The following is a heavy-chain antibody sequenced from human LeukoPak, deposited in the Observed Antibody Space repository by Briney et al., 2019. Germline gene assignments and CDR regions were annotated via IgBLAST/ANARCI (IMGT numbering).Heavy chain of an antibody. CDR3: ASQFSSTWYSLHFYYYMDV. J-gene: IGHJ6*03. V-gene: IGHV4-39*01. CDR2: IYHSGTT. CDR1: SGSISSRSHY. D-gene: IGHD6-13*01. Sequence: SETLSLTCSVSSGSISSRSHYWGWIRQSPEKGLEWIGSIYHSGTTYHNPSLKSRVIISVDTSMNQFSLNLSGVTAADTAVYYCASQFSSTWYSLHFYYYMDVWGKGTTVTVSS.